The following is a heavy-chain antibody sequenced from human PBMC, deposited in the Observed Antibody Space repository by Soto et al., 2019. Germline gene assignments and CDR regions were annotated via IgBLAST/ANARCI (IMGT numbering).Heavy chain of an antibody. CDR1: AFSLSTSGVG. J-gene: IGHJ4*02. Sequence: QITLKESGPTLVKPTQTLTLTCTFSAFSLSTSGVGVCWIRQPPGKALEWLTFIYWDDDKRYSRSLKSRLTITKDTSKNPVVLTMTNMDPVDTATYYCARLVAAGITYYFDSWGQGTLVTVSS. D-gene: IGHD2-21*01. V-gene: IGHV2-5*02. CDR3: ARLVAAGITYYFDS. CDR2: IYWDDDK.